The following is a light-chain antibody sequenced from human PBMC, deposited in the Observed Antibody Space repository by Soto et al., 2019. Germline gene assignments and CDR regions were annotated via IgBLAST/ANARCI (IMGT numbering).Light chain of an antibody. CDR2: AAS. CDR3: QQRKSYPIT. CDR1: QDINTY. Sequence: DIQLTQSPSFLSASVGDRVTITCRASQDINTYLAWYQQKPGKAPKLLIFAASTLQNGVPSRCSGSGSGTEFTVTITSLQPEDFETYYCQQRKSYPITFGQGTRLEI. J-gene: IGKJ5*01. V-gene: IGKV1-9*01.